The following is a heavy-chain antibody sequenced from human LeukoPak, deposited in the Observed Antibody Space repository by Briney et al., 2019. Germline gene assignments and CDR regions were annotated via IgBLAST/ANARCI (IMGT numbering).Heavy chain of an antibody. CDR1: GFTFSNAW. V-gene: IGHV3-15*07. CDR3: TTDPVWGSYRSRPTAFDY. D-gene: IGHD3-16*02. J-gene: IGHJ4*02. Sequence: PGGSLRLSCAASGFTFSNAWMNWVRQAPGKGLEWVGRIKSKTDGGTTDYAAPVKGRFTISRDDSKNTLYLQMNSLKTEDTAVYYCTTDPVWGSYRSRPTAFDYWGQRTLVTVSS. CDR2: IKSKTDGGTT.